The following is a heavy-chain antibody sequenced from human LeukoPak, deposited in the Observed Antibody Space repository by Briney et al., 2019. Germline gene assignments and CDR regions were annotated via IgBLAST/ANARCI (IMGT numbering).Heavy chain of an antibody. V-gene: IGHV3-53*01. CDR2: IYSGGST. Sequence: GGSLRLSCAASGFTVSSNYMSWVRQAPGKGLEWVSVIYSGGSTYYADSVKGRFTISRDNSKNTLYLQMNSLTAEDTAVYYCARVEYYDILTGYNWGQGTLVTVSS. CDR3: ARVEYYDILTGYN. CDR1: GFTVSSNY. J-gene: IGHJ4*02. D-gene: IGHD3-9*01.